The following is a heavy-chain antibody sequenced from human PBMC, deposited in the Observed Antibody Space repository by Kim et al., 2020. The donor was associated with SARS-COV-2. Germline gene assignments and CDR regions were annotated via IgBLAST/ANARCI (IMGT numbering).Heavy chain of an antibody. CDR2: ISSSSSYT. J-gene: IGHJ6*02. D-gene: IGHD3-16*02. CDR3: ARVGYDCVWGSYRVYYYYYGIDV. V-gene: IGHV3-11*05. CDR1: GFTFSDYD. Sequence: GGSLRLSCAASGFTFSDYDMSWIRQAPGKGLEWVSYISSSSSYTNYADSVKGRFTISRDNAKNSLYLQMNSLRAEDTAVYYCARVGYDCVWGSYRVYYYYYGIDVWGQGNTVTVSS.